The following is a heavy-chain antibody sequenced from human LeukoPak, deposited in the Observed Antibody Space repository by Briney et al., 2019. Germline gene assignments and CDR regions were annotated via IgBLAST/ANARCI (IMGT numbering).Heavy chain of an antibody. CDR3: AIPIVVVPAAKNGHAFDI. V-gene: IGHV3-23*01. J-gene: IGHJ3*02. D-gene: IGHD2-2*01. CDR2: ISGSGGST. Sequence: GGSLRLSCAASGFTFSSYAMSWVRQAPGKGLEWVSAISGSGGSTYYADSVKGRFTISRDNSKNTLYLQMNSLRAEDTAVYYCAIPIVVVPAAKNGHAFDIWGQGTMVTVSP. CDR1: GFTFSSYA.